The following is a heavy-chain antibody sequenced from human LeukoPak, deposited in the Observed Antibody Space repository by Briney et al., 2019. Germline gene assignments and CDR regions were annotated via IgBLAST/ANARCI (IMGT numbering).Heavy chain of an antibody. CDR3: AREGHYDFWSGGNFDY. CDR1: GYTFTSYG. V-gene: IGHV1-18*01. Sequence: RHGESLKISCKASGYTFTSYGISWVRQAPGQGLEWMGWISAYNGNTNYAQKLQGRVTMTTDTSTSTAYMELRSLRSDDTAVYYCAREGHYDFWSGGNFDYWGQGTLVTVSS. D-gene: IGHD3-3*01. J-gene: IGHJ4*02. CDR2: ISAYNGNT.